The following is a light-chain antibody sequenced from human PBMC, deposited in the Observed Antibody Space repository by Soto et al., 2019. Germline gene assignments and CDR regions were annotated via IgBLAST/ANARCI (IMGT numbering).Light chain of an antibody. J-gene: IGKJ1*01. CDR1: QSISSW. CDR3: QQYNSYSRT. Sequence: DIQMTHSHSTLSASVGDRVTITCRPSQSISSWLAWYQQKPGKAPKLLIYKASSLESGVPSRFSGSGSGTEFTLTISSLQPDDFATYYCQQYNSYSRTFGQGTKV. V-gene: IGKV1-5*03. CDR2: KAS.